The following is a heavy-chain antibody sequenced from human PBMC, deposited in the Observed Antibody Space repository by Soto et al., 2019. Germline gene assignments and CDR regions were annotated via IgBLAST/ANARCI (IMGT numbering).Heavy chain of an antibody. J-gene: IGHJ6*02. CDR1: GYTFTSYG. Sequence: ASVKVSCKASGYTFTSYGISWVRQAPGQGLEWMGWISAYNGNTNYAQKLQGRVTMTTDTSTSTAYMELRSLRSDDTAVYYCARDRDLTPPEVYYYGMDVWGQGTTVTVS. CDR2: ISAYNGNT. V-gene: IGHV1-18*01. CDR3: ARDRDLTPPEVYYYGMDV.